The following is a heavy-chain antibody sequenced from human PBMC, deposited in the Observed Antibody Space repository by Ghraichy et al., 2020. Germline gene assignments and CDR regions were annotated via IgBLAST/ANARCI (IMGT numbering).Heavy chain of an antibody. D-gene: IGHD3-22*01. J-gene: IGHJ4*02. CDR3: ARLLKYYYDSSGYPVYYFDY. Sequence: GSLRLSCTVSGGSISSYYWSWIRQPPGKGLEWIGYIYYSGSTNYNPSLKSRVTISVDTSKNQFSLKLSSVTAADTAVYYCARLLKYYYDSSGYPVYYFDYWGQGTLVTVSS. V-gene: IGHV4-59*01. CDR1: GGSISSYY. CDR2: IYYSGST.